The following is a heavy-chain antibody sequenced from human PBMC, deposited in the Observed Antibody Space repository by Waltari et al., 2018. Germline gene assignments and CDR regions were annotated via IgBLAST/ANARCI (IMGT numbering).Heavy chain of an antibody. Sequence: EVQLVQSGAEVKKPGESLKIYCKGSGYSFTSYWIGWARKMPGNGLEWMGIIYPGDSDTRYSPSFQGQVTISADKSISTAYLQWSSLKASDTAMYYCARIESGGIIAARPTAFDIWGQGTMVTVSS. CDR2: IYPGDSDT. J-gene: IGHJ3*02. V-gene: IGHV5-51*01. D-gene: IGHD6-6*01. CDR1: GYSFTSYW. CDR3: ARIESGGIIAARPTAFDI.